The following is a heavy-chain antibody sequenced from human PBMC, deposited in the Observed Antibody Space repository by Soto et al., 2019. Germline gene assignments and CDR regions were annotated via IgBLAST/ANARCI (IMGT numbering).Heavy chain of an antibody. CDR3: AREGAYSSGWYKGYGMDV. D-gene: IGHD6-19*01. CDR1: GFTFSSYS. Sequence: GGSLRLSCAASGFTFSSYSMNWVRQAPGKGLEWVSYISSSSSTIYYADSVKGRFTISRDNAKNSLYLQMNSLRDEDTAVYYCAREGAYSSGWYKGYGMDVWGQGTTVTVSS. V-gene: IGHV3-48*02. CDR2: ISSSSSTI. J-gene: IGHJ6*02.